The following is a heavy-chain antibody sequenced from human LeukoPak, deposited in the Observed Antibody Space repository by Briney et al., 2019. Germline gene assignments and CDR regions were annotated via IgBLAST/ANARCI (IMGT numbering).Heavy chain of an antibody. CDR3: GMVPYYYDSSGYPPFDY. Sequence: PGGSLRLSCVASGITFSSYSMNWVRQAPGKGLEWVSYISSFSGTINYADSVKGRFTISRDNAKNSLYLQMNSLRAEDTAVYYCGMVPYYYDSSGYPPFDYWGQGTLVTVSS. CDR1: GITFSSYS. D-gene: IGHD3-22*01. CDR2: ISSFSGTI. V-gene: IGHV3-48*01. J-gene: IGHJ4*02.